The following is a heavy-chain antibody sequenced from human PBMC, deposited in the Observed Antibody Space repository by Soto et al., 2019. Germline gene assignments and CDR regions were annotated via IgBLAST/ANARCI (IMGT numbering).Heavy chain of an antibody. CDR1: GFTFSSYW. Sequence: EVQLVESGGGLVQPGGSLRLSCAASGFTFSSYWMHWVRQAPGKGLVWVSRINRDGSSTNYADSARGRVTISRDNXXNTLYLQVNGLSAEDTAVYYCAREIATTGEYYFDYWGQGIVVTVSS. D-gene: IGHD6-13*01. CDR3: AREIATTGEYYFDY. V-gene: IGHV3-74*01. CDR2: INRDGSST. J-gene: IGHJ4*02.